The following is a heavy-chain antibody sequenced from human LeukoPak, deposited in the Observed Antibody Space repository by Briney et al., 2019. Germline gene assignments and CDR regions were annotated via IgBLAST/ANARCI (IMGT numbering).Heavy chain of an antibody. Sequence: ASVKVSCKAIAYTFNSYLIHWVRQAPGQGLEWMGIIDPSGGSTGYAQKFQGRVTMTRDTSTSTVYMELSSLRSDDTAVYYCARDLGLRGVTNWFDPWGRGTLVTVSS. CDR1: AYTFNSYL. CDR3: ARDLGLRGVTNWFDP. D-gene: IGHD3-10*01. J-gene: IGHJ5*02. V-gene: IGHV1-46*02. CDR2: IDPSGGST.